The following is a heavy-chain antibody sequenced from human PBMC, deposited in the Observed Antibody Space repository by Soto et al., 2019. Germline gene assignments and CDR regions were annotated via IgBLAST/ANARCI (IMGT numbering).Heavy chain of an antibody. CDR2: ISGSGGST. CDR1: AFTFSSYA. J-gene: IGHJ4*02. Sequence: EVQLLESGGGLVQPGGSLRLSCAASAFTFSSYAMSWVRQAPGKGLEWVSAISGSGGSTDYADSVKGRFTISRDNSKNTLYLQMNSLRAEDTALYYCAKDLVSIFGVAPDYWGQGTLVTVSS. V-gene: IGHV3-23*01. D-gene: IGHD3-3*01. CDR3: AKDLVSIFGVAPDY.